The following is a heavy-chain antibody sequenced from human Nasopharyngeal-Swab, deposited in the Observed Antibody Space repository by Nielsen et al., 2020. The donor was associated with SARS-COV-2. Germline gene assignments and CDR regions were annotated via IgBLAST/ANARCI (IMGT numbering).Heavy chain of an antibody. CDR3: ARAENPSMAVDY. CDR2: IYSGGST. Sequence: GGSLRLSCAASGFTVSSNYMSWVRQAPGKGLEWVSVIYSGGSTYYADSVKGRFTISRDNSKNTLYLQMNSLRAEDTAVYYCARAENPSMAVDYWGQGTLVTVSS. J-gene: IGHJ4*02. CDR1: GFTVSSNY. D-gene: IGHD1-14*01. V-gene: IGHV3-53*01.